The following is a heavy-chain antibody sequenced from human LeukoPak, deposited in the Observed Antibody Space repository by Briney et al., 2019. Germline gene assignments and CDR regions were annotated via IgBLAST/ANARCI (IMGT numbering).Heavy chain of an antibody. J-gene: IGHJ4*02. CDR1: GGSISSYY. D-gene: IGHD4-23*01. CDR2: IYNSGST. CDR3: ARAPTTVVTPYYFGY. V-gene: IGHV4-59*01. Sequence: PSETLSLTCTVSGGSISSYYWSWIRQPPGKGLEWIGYIYNSGSTNHNPSLKSRVTISLDTSKNQFSLKLSSVTAAVTAVYYCARAPTTVVTPYYFGYWGQGTLVTVSS.